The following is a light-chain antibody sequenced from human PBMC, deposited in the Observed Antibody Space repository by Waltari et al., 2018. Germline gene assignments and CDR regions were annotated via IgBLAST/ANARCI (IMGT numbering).Light chain of an antibody. CDR3: QKYGRLPAT. Sequence: EIVLTQSPGTLSLSSGVSATLSCRASQSVSRYLAWYQQKPGQAPRLLIYDASTRATGIPDRFSGSGSGTDFSLTISRLEPEDFAVYYCQKYGRLPATFGQGTKVEIK. V-gene: IGKV3-20*01. J-gene: IGKJ1*01. CDR1: QSVSRY. CDR2: DAS.